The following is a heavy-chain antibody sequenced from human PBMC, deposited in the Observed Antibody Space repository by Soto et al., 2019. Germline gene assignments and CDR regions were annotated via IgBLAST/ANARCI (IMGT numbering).Heavy chain of an antibody. CDR1: GGSVGSSDSY. CDR2: FYYGGTT. Sequence: SETLSLTCTVPGGSVGSSDSYWVWIRQPPGKGLEWIGSFYYGGTTYYNPSLKSRVTVSVDTSKNLFSLNLNSVTAADTAIYYCGRRGLILVPLWGQGTMVTVSS. V-gene: IGHV4-39*01. D-gene: IGHD3-22*01. J-gene: IGHJ3*01. CDR3: GRRGLILVPL.